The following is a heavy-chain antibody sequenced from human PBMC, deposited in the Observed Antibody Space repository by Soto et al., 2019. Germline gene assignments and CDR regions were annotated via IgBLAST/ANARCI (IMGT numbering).Heavy chain of an antibody. D-gene: IGHD3-22*01. CDR3: ASEGYDSSSYPLGY. CDR1: GYTFTSNA. CDR2: INAGNGNT. V-gene: IGHV1-3*01. J-gene: IGHJ4*02. Sequence: QVQLVQSGAEVKKPGASVKISCKASGYTFTSNAMHWVRQAPGQRLEWMGWINAGNGNTKYSQKFQGRVTITRDTSATTAYMELSNLTSEDTAIYYCASEGYDSSSYPLGYWGQGTLVTGSS.